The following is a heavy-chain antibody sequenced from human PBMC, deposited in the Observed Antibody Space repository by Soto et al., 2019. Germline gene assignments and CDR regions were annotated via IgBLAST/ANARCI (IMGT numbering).Heavy chain of an antibody. CDR2: ISYDGSNK. CDR3: ATDGYCGFGLYYYGMDV. Sequence: PGGSLRLSCAASGFTFSSYAVHWVRQAPGKGLEWVAVISYDGSNKYYADSVKGRFTISRDNSKNTLYLQMNSLRAEDTAVYYCATDGYCGFGLYYYGMDVWRQLNTVPVSS. J-gene: IGHJ6*02. D-gene: IGHD5-12*01. V-gene: IGHV3-30-3*01. CDR1: GFTFSSYA.